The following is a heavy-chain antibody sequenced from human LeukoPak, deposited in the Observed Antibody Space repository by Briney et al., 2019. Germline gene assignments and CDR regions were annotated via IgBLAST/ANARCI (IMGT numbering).Heavy chain of an antibody. V-gene: IGHV1-3*01. CDR3: AMSVEMPPIPSFDY. CDR1: GYIFTPHH. D-gene: IGHD5-24*01. J-gene: IGHJ4*02. Sequence: ASVKVSCKTSGYIFTPHHIHWMRQAPGQGLELLGWVSRANDPEYSQKFQGRVVITRGASATTSYLELNSLRSEDTAIYYCAMSVEMPPIPSFDYWGQGTLVTVSS. CDR2: VSRANDP.